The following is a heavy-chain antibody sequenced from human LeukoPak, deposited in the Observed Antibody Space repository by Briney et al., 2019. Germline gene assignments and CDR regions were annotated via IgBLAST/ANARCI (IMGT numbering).Heavy chain of an antibody. V-gene: IGHV3-23*01. D-gene: IGHD3-22*01. Sequence: PGGSLRLSCAASGFTFSSYDMSWVRQAPGKGLEWVSTVSGSGRSTYYADSVKGRFTISRDNAKNTLYLQMNSLRAEDTAVYYCAKASGYPPDYWGQGTLVTVSS. J-gene: IGHJ4*02. CDR1: GFTFSSYD. CDR3: AKASGYPPDY. CDR2: VSGSGRST.